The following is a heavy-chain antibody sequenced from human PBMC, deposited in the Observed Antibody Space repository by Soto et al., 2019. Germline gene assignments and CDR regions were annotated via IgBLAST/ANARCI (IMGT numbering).Heavy chain of an antibody. CDR3: ATWYPSFYYYGMDV. J-gene: IGHJ6*02. V-gene: IGHV3-23*01. D-gene: IGHD6-13*01. Sequence: EVQLLESGGGLVQPGGSLRLSCAASGFSFSNYAMSWVRQAPGKGLEWVSGISSSGGSTYFADSAKGRFTIARDNSKNTLYLQMNSLRGEDTAVYYCATWYPSFYYYGMDVWGQGPTLTVFS. CDR1: GFSFSNYA. CDR2: ISSSGGST.